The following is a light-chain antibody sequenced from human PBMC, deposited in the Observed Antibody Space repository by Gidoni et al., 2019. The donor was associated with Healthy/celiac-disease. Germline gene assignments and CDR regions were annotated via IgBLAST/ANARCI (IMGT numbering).Light chain of an antibody. CDR2: DAS. CDR1: KGVSSY. J-gene: IGKJ3*01. CDR3: QQRSNWHPGFT. V-gene: IGKV3D-11*01. Sequence: EIVLTQSPVTLSLSPGERATLSCRASKGVSSYLALYQQKPGQAPRLLIDDASNRATGIPARFSGSGPGTDFTLAISGLEPKDFAVYYCQQRSNWHPGFTFXPXTKVDIK.